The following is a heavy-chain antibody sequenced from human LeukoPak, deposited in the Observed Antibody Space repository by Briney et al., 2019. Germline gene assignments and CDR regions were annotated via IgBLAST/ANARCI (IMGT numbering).Heavy chain of an antibody. CDR1: GYTFTSYY. V-gene: IGHV1-46*01. J-gene: IGHJ5*02. CDR3: ARNGIYYYDSSGFWFDP. Sequence: ASVKVSCKASGYTFTSYYMHWVRQAPGQGLEWMGIINPSGGSTNYAQKFQGRVTMTRDTSTSTVYMELSSLRSEDTAVYYCARNGIYYYDSSGFWFDPWGQGTLVTVSS. D-gene: IGHD3-22*01. CDR2: INPSGGST.